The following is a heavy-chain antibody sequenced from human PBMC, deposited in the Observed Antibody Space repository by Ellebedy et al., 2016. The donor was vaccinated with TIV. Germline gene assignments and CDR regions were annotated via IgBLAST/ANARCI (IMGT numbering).Heavy chain of an antibody. D-gene: IGHD6-19*01. Sequence: GGSLRLXCQGSGYSFPSYWIVWVRQMSGKGPEWMGIIYPGDSVTRYSPSFQGQVTISADKSISTAFLQWSSLKASDTAMYYCARRVGYSSGWYYFDFWGQGTLVTVSS. CDR1: GYSFPSYW. CDR2: IYPGDSVT. CDR3: ARRVGYSSGWYYFDF. V-gene: IGHV5-51*01. J-gene: IGHJ4*02.